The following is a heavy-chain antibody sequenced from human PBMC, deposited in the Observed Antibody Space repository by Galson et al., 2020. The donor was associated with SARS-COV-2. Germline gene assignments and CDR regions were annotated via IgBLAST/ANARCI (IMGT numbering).Heavy chain of an antibody. CDR2: ISSSSSTI. V-gene: IGHV3-48*01. CDR3: ARYSNYYYYYGMDV. J-gene: IGHJ6*02. D-gene: IGHD4-4*01. CDR1: GFTFSSYS. Sequence: GGSLRLSCAASGFTFSSYSMNWVRQAPGKGLEWVSYISSSSSTIYYADSVKGRFTISRDNAKNSLYLQMNSLRAEDTAVYYCARYSNYYYYYGMDVWGQGTTVTVSS.